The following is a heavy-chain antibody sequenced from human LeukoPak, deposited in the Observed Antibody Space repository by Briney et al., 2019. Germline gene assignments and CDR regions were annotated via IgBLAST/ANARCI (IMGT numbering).Heavy chain of an antibody. D-gene: IGHD1-26*01. CDR2: FDPEDGET. Sequence: GASVKVSCKVSGYTLTELSMHWGRQAPGKGLEWMGGFDPEDGETIYAQKFQGRVTMTEDTATDTAYRELSSLRSEETAVYYCPTSRRGATTRGPWFHPWGQGTLVTVSS. V-gene: IGHV1-24*01. J-gene: IGHJ5*02. CDR1: GYTLTELS. CDR3: PTSRRGATTRGPWFHP.